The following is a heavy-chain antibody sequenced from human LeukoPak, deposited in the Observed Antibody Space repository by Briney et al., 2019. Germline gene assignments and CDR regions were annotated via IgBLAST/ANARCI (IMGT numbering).Heavy chain of an antibody. V-gene: IGHV3-23*01. CDR3: AKRGVVIRVTPVGFHKEAYYFDS. D-gene: IGHD3-10*01. CDR2: ISGSAGGT. Sequence: GGSLRLSCAVSGITLSNYGMSWVRQAPGKGLEWVAGISGSAGGTNYADSVKGRFTISRDNSKNTLYLQMNRLRAEDTAVYFCAKRGVVIRVTPVGFHKEAYYFDSWGQGALVTVSS. CDR1: GITLSNYG. J-gene: IGHJ4*02.